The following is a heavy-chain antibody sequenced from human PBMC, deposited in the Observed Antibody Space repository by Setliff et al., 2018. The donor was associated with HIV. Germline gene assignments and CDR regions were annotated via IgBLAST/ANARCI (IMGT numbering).Heavy chain of an antibody. D-gene: IGHD6-19*01. Sequence: ASVKVSCKASGYTFTSYGISWVRQAPGQGLEWMGWISAYNGNTNYAQKLQGRVTMTTDTSTSTAYMELRSLRSVDTAVYYCASIAVAGYLGYWGQGTLVTVSS. CDR3: ASIAVAGYLGY. CDR2: ISAYNGNT. J-gene: IGHJ4*02. V-gene: IGHV1-18*01. CDR1: GYTFTSYG.